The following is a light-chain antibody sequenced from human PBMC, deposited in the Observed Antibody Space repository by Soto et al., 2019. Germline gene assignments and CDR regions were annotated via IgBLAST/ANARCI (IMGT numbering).Light chain of an antibody. V-gene: IGKV3-20*01. Sequence: VLTQSPGTLSLSPGERATLSCGASQSIGSSYLAWYQQKPGQAPRLLIYGASSRATGIPDRFSGSGSGTDFTLTISRLEPEDFAVYYCQQYGTSVLITFGQGTRLEIK. CDR2: GAS. CDR1: QSIGSSY. J-gene: IGKJ5*01. CDR3: QQYGTSVLIT.